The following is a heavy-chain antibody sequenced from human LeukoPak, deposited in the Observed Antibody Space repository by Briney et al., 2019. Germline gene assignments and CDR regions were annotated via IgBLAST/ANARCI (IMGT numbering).Heavy chain of an antibody. D-gene: IGHD3-22*01. CDR3: AREMGYYYDSSGYLGY. V-gene: IGHV3-30-3*01. J-gene: IGHJ4*02. CDR1: GFTFSSYA. CDR2: ISYDGSNK. Sequence: GSLRLSCAASGFTFSSYAMHWVRQAPGKGLEWVAVISYDGSNKYYADSVKGRFTISRDNSKNTLYLQMNSLRAEDTAVYYCAREMGYYYDSSGYLGYWGQGTLVTVSS.